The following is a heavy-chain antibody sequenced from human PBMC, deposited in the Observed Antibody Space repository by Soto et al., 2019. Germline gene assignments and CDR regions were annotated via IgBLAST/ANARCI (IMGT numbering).Heavy chain of an antibody. CDR3: ARTPYSRSWYGDAFDI. J-gene: IGHJ3*02. CDR2: IYPGDSDT. V-gene: IGHV5-51*01. Sequence: PGESLKISCKGSGYSFTSYWIGWVRQMPGKGLEWMGIIYPGDSDTRYSPSFQGQVTISADKSISTAYLQWSSLKASDTAMYYCARTPYSRSWYGDAFDIWGQGTMVTVSS. CDR1: GYSFTSYW. D-gene: IGHD6-13*01.